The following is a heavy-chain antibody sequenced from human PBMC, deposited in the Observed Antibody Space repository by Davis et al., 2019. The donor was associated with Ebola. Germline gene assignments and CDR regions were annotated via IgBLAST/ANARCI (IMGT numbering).Heavy chain of an antibody. CDR2: ISCDGRST. J-gene: IGHJ4*02. CDR3: TAYDSTFRNY. D-gene: IGHD3-22*01. V-gene: IGHV3-43D*03. Sequence: GESLKISCAASVFTFGDYAMHWVRQAPGKGLEWVSLISCDGRSTAYADSVRDRFSISRDNSRNFLYLQMNGLRAEDTALYYCTAYDSTFRNYWGQGTMVNVSS. CDR1: VFTFGDYA.